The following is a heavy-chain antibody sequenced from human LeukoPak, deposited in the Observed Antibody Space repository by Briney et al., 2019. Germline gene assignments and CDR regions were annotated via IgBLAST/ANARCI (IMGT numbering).Heavy chain of an antibody. CDR2: ISAYNGNT. V-gene: IGHV1-18*01. Sequence: ASVKVSCKASGYTFTSYGISWVRQAPGQGLEWMGWISAYNGNTNYAQKLQGRVTMTTDTSTSTAYMELRSLRSDDTAVYYCARDSNMVRGVIREKPRDAFDLWGQGTMVTVPS. J-gene: IGHJ3*01. CDR1: GYTFTSYG. D-gene: IGHD3-10*01. CDR3: ARDSNMVRGVIREKPRDAFDL.